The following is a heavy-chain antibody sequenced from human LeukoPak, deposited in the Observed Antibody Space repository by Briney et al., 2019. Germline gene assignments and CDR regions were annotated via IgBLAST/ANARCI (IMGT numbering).Heavy chain of an antibody. V-gene: IGHV3-15*01. CDR1: GFTFSNAW. D-gene: IGHD1-1*01. CDR2: IKSKTDGGTT. J-gene: IGHJ5*02. Sequence: GGSLRLSCAASGFTFSNAWMSWVRQAPGKGLEWVGRIKSKTDGGTTDYAAPVKGRFTISRDDSKNTLYLQMNSLKTEDTAVYYCTTDGAYNWNEVAWFDPWGQGTLVTVSS. CDR3: TTDGAYNWNEVAWFDP.